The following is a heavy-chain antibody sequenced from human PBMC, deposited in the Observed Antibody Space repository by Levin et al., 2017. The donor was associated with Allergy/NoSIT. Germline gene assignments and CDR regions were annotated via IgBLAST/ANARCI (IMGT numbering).Heavy chain of an antibody. Sequence: SQTLSLTCSVSGGSIHNYYWSWIRQPPGKGLEWIGYVYYSGSTRYNPSLKSRVTISVDTSKNQFSLKLSSVSTADTAVYYCARDRSQIGGDGSHYDYGMDGWGQGTTVTVSS. D-gene: IGHD3-22*01. V-gene: IGHV4-59*01. CDR1: GGSIHNYY. CDR2: VYYSGST. CDR3: ARDRSQIGGDGSHYDYGMDG. J-gene: IGHJ6*02.